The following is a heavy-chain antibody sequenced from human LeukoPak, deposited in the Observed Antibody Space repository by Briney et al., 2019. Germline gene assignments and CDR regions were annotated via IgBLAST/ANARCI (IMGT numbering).Heavy chain of an antibody. CDR3: ARGYCSGGSCYLDY. D-gene: IGHD2-15*01. CDR2: INPNSGGT. CDR1: GYTFTGYY. Sequence: AASVKVTCKASGYTFTGYYMHWVRQAPGQGLEWMGWINPNSGGTNYAQKFQGRVTMTRDTSISTAYMELSRLRSDDTAVYYCARGYCSGGSCYLDYWGQGTLVTVSS. V-gene: IGHV1-2*02. J-gene: IGHJ4*02.